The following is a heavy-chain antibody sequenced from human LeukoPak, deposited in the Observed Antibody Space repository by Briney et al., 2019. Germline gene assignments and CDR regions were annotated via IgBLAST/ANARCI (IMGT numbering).Heavy chain of an antibody. D-gene: IGHD3-22*01. CDR1: GFTFSSYW. J-gene: IGHJ4*02. Sequence: GGSLRLSCAASGFTFSSYWRSWVRQAPGKGLEWVANIKQDGSEKYYVDSVKGRFTISRDNANNSLYLQMNSLRAEDTAVYYCARELLDYYDSSGYSFDYWGQGTLVTVSS. CDR3: ARELLDYYDSSGYSFDY. CDR2: IKQDGSEK. V-gene: IGHV3-7*01.